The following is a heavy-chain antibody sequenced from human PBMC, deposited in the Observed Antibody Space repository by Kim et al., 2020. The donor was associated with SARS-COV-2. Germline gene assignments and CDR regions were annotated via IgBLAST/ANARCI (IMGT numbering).Heavy chain of an antibody. Sequence: SETLSLTCTVSGGSISSYYWSWIRQPPGKGLEWIGYIYYSGSTNYNPSLKSRVTISVDTSKNQFSLKLSSVTAADTAVYYCARHTFGYGDRELDYWGQGT. D-gene: IGHD4-17*01. CDR2: IYYSGST. V-gene: IGHV4-59*08. J-gene: IGHJ4*02. CDR3: ARHTFGYGDRELDY. CDR1: GGSISSYY.